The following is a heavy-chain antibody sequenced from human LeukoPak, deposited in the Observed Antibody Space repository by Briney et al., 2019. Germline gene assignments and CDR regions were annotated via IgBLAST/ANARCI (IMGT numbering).Heavy chain of an antibody. V-gene: IGHV3-21*01. D-gene: IGHD3-10*01. CDR3: ARDPNYYGSGSYLY. CDR2: ISSSSSYI. CDR1: GFTFSSYG. Sequence: GRSLRLSCAASGFTFSSYGMHWVRQAPGKGLEWVSSISSSSSYIYYADSVKGRFTISRDNAKNSLYLQMNSLRAEDTAVYYCARDPNYYGSGSYLYWGQGTLVTVSS. J-gene: IGHJ4*02.